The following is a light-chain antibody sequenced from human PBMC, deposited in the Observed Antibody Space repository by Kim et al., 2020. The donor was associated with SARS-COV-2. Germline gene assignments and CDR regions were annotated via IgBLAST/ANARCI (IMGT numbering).Light chain of an antibody. CDR1: SGSIASNY. CDR2: EDN. CDR3: QSYDSSNHVV. Sequence: KTVTISCPRSSGSIASNYVQWYQQRPGSATTPVIYEDNQRPSGVPDRFSGSIDSSSNSASLTISGLKTEDEADYYCQSYDSSNHVVFGGGTQLTVL. J-gene: IGLJ2*01. V-gene: IGLV6-57*03.